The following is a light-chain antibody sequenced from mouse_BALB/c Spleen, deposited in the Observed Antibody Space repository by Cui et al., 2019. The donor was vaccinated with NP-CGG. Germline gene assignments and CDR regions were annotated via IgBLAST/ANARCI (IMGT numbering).Light chain of an antibody. Sequence: QAVVTQESALTTSPGATVTLTCRSSTGAVTTTNYANWVQEKPDHLFTGLIGGTNNRAPGVPARFSGSLIGDKAALTITVAQTEDEAVYFCALWYSNHWVFGGGTKLTVL. CDR3: ALWYSNHWV. CDR1: TGAVTTTNY. CDR2: GTN. J-gene: IGLJ1*01. V-gene: IGLV1*01.